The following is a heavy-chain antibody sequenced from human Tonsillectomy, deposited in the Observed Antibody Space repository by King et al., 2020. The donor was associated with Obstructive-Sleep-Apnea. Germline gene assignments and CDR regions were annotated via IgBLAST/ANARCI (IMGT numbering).Heavy chain of an antibody. Sequence: VQLVESGGGLVQPGGSLRLSCVASGFTFSSYSMNWVRQAPGKGLEWVSYISSSSSTIYYADSVKGRFTISRDNAKKSLYLQMNSLRAEDTAVYYCARVFSPGAGMGLDFDYWGHGTLVTVSS. D-gene: IGHD6-13*01. J-gene: IGHJ4*01. CDR3: ARVFSPGAGMGLDFDY. V-gene: IGHV3-48*04. CDR2: ISSSSSTI. CDR1: GFTFSSYS.